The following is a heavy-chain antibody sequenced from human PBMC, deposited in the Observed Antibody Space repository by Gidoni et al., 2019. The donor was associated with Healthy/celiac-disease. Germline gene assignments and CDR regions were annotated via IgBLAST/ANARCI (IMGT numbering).Heavy chain of an antibody. Sequence: QVQLVQSGAEVKKPGSSVKVSCKASGGTFSSYAISWVRPAPGRGLEWMGGIIPIFGTANYAQKFQGRVTITADKSTSTAYMELSSLRSEDTAVYYCARGIAVEESNGMDVWGQGTTVTVSS. J-gene: IGHJ6*02. V-gene: IGHV1-69*06. CDR1: GGTFSSYA. CDR3: ARGIAVEESNGMDV. CDR2: IIPIFGTA. D-gene: IGHD6-19*01.